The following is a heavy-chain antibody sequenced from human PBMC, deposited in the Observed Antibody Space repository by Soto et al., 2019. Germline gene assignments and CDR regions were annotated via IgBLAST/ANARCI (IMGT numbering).Heavy chain of an antibody. CDR1: RGSFSAYY. V-gene: IGHV4-34*02. CDR2: INHRGDT. CDR3: ASNTVTPVDAMDV. J-gene: IGHJ6*02. Sequence: QVQIQQWGAGLLRPSETLSLTCGVSRGSFSAYYWTWIRQPPGKGLEWIAEINHRGDTTYNPSLRSRVTISVDTSRNHFFLRLISVTVADTAIYYCASNTVTPVDAMDVWGQGTTVTVS. D-gene: IGHD4-17*01.